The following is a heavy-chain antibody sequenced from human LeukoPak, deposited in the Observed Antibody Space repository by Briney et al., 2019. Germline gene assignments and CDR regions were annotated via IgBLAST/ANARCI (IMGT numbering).Heavy chain of an antibody. D-gene: IGHD3-10*01. CDR2: ISISSNYI. V-gene: IGHV3-21*01. J-gene: IGHJ6*04. CDR3: ARDSGLNV. CDR1: GGSISSSS. Sequence: ETLSLTCTVSGGSISSSSYYWGWIRQPPGKGLEWVSSISISSNYIYYPDSLKGRFTISRDNAKNSLYLQMNSLRAEDTAVYYCARDSGLNVWGKGTTITISS.